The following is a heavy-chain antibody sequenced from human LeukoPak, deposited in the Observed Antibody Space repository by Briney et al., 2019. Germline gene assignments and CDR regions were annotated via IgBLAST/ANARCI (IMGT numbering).Heavy chain of an antibody. CDR1: GFTFDDYT. D-gene: IGHD3-22*01. CDR3: AKDQYYYDSSGYYPLDY. CDR2: ISWDGGRT. V-gene: IGHV3-43*01. J-gene: IGHJ4*02. Sequence: PGGSLRLSCAASGFTFDDYTIHWVRQAPGKGLEWVSLISWDGGRTYYADSVKGRFTISRDNIKNSLYLQMNSLRAEDTAVYYCAKDQYYYDSSGYYPLDYWGQGTLVTVSA.